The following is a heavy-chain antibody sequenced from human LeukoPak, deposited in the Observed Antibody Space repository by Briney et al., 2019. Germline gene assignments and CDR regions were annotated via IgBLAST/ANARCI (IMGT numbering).Heavy chain of an antibody. D-gene: IGHD5-12*01. J-gene: IGHJ5*02. V-gene: IGHV3-21*01. CDR2: ISSTSGYI. CDR3: ARDRGRGYSGYDDSFDP. CDR1: GFTLSSYS. Sequence: GGSLRLSCAASGFTLSSYSMNWVRQAPGKGLEWVSSISSTSGYIYYADSVKGRFTISRDNAKNSLYLQMNSLRAEDTAVYYCARDRGRGYSGYDDSFDPWGQGTLVTVSS.